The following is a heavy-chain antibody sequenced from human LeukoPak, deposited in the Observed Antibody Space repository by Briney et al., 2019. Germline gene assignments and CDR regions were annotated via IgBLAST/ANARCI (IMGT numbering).Heavy chain of an antibody. V-gene: IGHV4-34*01. CDR1: GGSFSGYY. CDR2: INHSGST. D-gene: IGHD4-17*01. CDR3: ARVRTPHDYDRGWFDP. Sequence: SETLSLTCAVYGGSFSGYYWSWIRQPPGKGLEWIGEINHSGSTNYNPSLKSRVTISVDTSKNQFSLKLSSVTAADTAVYYCARVRTPHDYDRGWFDPWGQGTLVTVSS. J-gene: IGHJ5*02.